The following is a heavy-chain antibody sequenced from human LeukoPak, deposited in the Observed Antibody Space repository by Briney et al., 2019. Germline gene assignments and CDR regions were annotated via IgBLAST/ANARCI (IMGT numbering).Heavy chain of an antibody. CDR2: ISGSGGST. J-gene: IGHJ4*02. Sequence: GGSLRLSCAAAGFTFSSYAMSWVRQAPEKGLEWVSAISGSGGSTYYADSVKGRFSISRDNSKNTLYLQMNSLRAEDTAVYYCAKSLEALSIVATIPVDYWGQGTLVTVSS. D-gene: IGHD5-12*01. V-gene: IGHV3-23*01. CDR1: GFTFSSYA. CDR3: AKSLEALSIVATIPVDY.